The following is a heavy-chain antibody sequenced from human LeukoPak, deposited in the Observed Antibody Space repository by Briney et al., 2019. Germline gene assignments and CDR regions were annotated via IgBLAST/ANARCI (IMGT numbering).Heavy chain of an antibody. V-gene: IGHV3-23*01. J-gene: IGHJ4*02. CDR2: ISGSGCST. CDR1: GFTVSSNY. D-gene: IGHD5-12*01. Sequence: GGSLTPSCAVSGFTVSSNYMSWVRQAPGKGLEWVSAISGSGCSTYYADFAKGRFTISRDNSKNTLYLQRNSLRAEDMAVYYCAKGGYWVATSPTGDYWGQGTLVTVSS. CDR3: AKGGYWVATSPTGDY.